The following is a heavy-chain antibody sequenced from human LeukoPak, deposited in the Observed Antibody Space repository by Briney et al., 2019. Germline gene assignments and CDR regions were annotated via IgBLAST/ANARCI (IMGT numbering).Heavy chain of an antibody. J-gene: IGHJ4*02. CDR2: INSDGRTT. Sequence: GGSLRLSCAAASGFTFSTYWMHWVRQAPGKGLVWVSGINSDGRTTSNADSVMDRFTISRDNAKKMLYLQMNSLRAEDTAVYYCTRGNHYGSDYWGQGTLVTVSS. CDR1: GFTFSTYW. CDR3: TRGNHYGSDY. V-gene: IGHV3-74*01. D-gene: IGHD3-10*01.